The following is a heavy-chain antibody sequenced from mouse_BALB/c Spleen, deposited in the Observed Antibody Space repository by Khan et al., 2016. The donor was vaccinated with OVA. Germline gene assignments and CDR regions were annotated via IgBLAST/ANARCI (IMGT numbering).Heavy chain of an antibody. CDR2: IYPGNGNT. CDR3: ARPYYYVVSNATMDD. D-gene: IGHD1-1*01. Sequence: QIQLVQSGAELVRPGTSVKMSCKAAGYTFTNYWIGWIKQRPGHGLEWIGDIYPGNGNTNYNEKFKGKATLTADTSSSTAYMQLSSLTSEDSAIYYCARPYYYVVSNATMDDWGQGTSVTFSS. J-gene: IGHJ4*01. CDR1: GYTFTNYW. V-gene: IGHV1-63*02.